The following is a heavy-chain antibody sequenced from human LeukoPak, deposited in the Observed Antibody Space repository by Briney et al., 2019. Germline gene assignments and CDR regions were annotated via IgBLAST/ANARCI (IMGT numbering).Heavy chain of an antibody. D-gene: IGHD1-26*01. J-gene: IGHJ4*02. V-gene: IGHV3-7*02. CDR3: ARLMGERSLFDY. CDR1: GFTFSSCW. Sequence: PGGSLRLSCAASGFTFSSCWMTWVRQAPGKGLEWVANIKQDGNEKYYVDSVKGRSSISRDNAKNSVYLQMNSLRAEDTAVYYCARLMGERSLFDYWGQGVLVTVSS. CDR2: IKQDGNEK.